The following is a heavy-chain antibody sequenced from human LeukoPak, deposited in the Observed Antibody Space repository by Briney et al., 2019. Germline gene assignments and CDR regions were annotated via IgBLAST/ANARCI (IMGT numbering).Heavy chain of an antibody. CDR3: ARVDCSSTSCYRLGY. J-gene: IGHJ4*02. Sequence: GGSLRPSCAASGFTFSSYWMSWVRQAPGKGLEWVANIKQDGSEKYYVDSMKGRFTISRDNAKNSLYLQMNSLRAEDTAVYYCARVDCSSTSCYRLGYWGQGTLVTVSS. V-gene: IGHV3-7*01. CDR2: IKQDGSEK. D-gene: IGHD2-2*01. CDR1: GFTFSSYW.